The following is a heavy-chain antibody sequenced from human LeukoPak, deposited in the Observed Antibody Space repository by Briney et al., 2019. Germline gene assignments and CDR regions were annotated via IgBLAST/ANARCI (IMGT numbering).Heavy chain of an antibody. J-gene: IGHJ4*02. Sequence: SETLSLTCGVSGYFISSGYYWGWIRQPPGKGLEWIGTIYQSGTTYYNPSLTGRVTMSVDTSKNQFSLKLSSVTAADTAVYYCARGPPTWESAGYFDYWGQGTLVTVSS. CDR3: ARGPPTWESAGYFDY. V-gene: IGHV4-38-2*01. CDR1: GYFISSGYY. CDR2: IYQSGTT. D-gene: IGHD1-26*01.